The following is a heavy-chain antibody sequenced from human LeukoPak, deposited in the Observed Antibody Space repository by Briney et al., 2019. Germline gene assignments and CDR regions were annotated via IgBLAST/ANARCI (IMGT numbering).Heavy chain of an antibody. J-gene: IGHJ6*02. CDR3: QKDLFGRSGDSPF. CDR1: GFTLRTYA. D-gene: IGHD5-18*01. V-gene: IGHV3-23*01. CDR2: NSGGST. Sequence: GESLRLSCAASGFTLRTYAMRWVRQAPGKGLEWVSTNSGGSTYYADSVKGRFTLSRDDSKNTLYLQMNSLTAEDTAVYYCQKDLFGRSGDSPFWGQGTTVTVSS.